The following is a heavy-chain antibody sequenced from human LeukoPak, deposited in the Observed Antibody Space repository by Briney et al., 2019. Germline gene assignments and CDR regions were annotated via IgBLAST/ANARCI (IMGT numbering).Heavy chain of an antibody. Sequence: SETLSLTCTVSGVSISSYYWSWIRQPPGKGLEWIGYTYYSGSTHYNPSIKSRVTISVDTSKNQFSLKLSSVTAADTAVYYCARDSAYDFWSGPYYMDVWGKGTTVTVSS. CDR1: GVSISSYY. CDR2: TYYSGST. V-gene: IGHV4-59*01. CDR3: ARDSAYDFWSGPYYMDV. J-gene: IGHJ6*03. D-gene: IGHD3-3*01.